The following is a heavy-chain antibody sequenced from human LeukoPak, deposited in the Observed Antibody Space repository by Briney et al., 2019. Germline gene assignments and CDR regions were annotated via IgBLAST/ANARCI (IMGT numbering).Heavy chain of an antibody. CDR3: IRDHPQSGDDLFDY. V-gene: IGHV3-49*03. J-gene: IGHJ4*02. CDR2: IRSKAYGGTA. D-gene: IGHD5-12*01. Sequence: GGSLRLSCTASGFTFGDYGMSWFRQAPGKGLEWVGFIRSKAYGGTAEYAASAKGRFTILRDDSKSIAYLQMNSLKTEDTAVYYCIRDHPQSGDDLFDYWGQGTLVTVSS. CDR1: GFTFGDYG.